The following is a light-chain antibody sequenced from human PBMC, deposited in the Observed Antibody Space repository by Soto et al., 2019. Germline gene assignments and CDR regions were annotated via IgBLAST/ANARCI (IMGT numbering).Light chain of an antibody. CDR1: QSVGSN. CDR3: QQYNNWPPWT. J-gene: IGKJ1*01. CDR2: GAS. V-gene: IGKV3-15*01. Sequence: EIVMTQSPVTLSVSPGERATLSCRASQSVGSNLARYPQPPGQAPRLLLYGASTRATGIPARFSGSGSGTEFTLTISRLQSEDFAVYYCQQYNNWPPWTFGQGTKVDIK.